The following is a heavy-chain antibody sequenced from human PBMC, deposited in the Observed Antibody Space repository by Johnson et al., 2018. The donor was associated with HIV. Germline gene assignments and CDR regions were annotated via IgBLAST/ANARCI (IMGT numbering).Heavy chain of an antibody. V-gene: IGHV3-11*04. J-gene: IGHJ3*02. CDR2: ISSSGSTI. CDR1: GFTFSDYY. D-gene: IGHD3-10*01. Sequence: QVQLVESGGGLVQPGGSLRLSCAASGFTFSDYYMSWIRQAPGKGLERVSYISSSGSTIYYADSVKGRFPISRDNSKNTLYLQMDGLRAEDTAGYYCSKDRGLWFGDDAFDIWGQGTMVTVSS. CDR3: SKDRGLWFGDDAFDI.